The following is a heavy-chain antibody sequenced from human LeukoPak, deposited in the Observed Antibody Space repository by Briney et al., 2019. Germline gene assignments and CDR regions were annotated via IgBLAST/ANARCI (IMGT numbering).Heavy chain of an antibody. V-gene: IGHV4-4*07. J-gene: IGHJ4*02. CDR3: VRAGRYSSSWALDY. D-gene: IGHD6-13*01. CDR2: IYTSGST. CDR1: GGSISSYY. Sequence: PSETLSLTCTVSGGSISSYYWSWIRQPAGKGLEWIGRIYTSGSTNYNPSLKSRVTMSVDTSKNQFSLKLSSVTAADTAVYYCVRAGRYSSSWALDYWGRGTLVTVSS.